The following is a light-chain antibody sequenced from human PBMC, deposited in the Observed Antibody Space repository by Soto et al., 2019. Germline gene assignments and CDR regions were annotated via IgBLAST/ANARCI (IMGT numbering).Light chain of an antibody. J-gene: IGKJ2*01. V-gene: IGKV3-15*01. CDR2: GAS. Sequence: EGLMTQSPATLSVSPGERVTLSCRASQSIRNNLAWYQQKPGQAPRLLIYGASTRPAGIPARFSGSGSGTEFTLTISSLQSEDFAVYYCQQSNNWPLFGQGTKLEIK. CDR3: QQSNNWPL. CDR1: QSIRNN.